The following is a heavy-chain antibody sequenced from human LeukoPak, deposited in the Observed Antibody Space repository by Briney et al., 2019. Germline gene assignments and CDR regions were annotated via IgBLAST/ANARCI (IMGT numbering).Heavy chain of an antibody. Sequence: GASVKVSCETSGYDFTGFYMHWVRQAPGQGLEWMGYVNPRSGDTNYAQKFQGRVRMTTDTSIGTASMELSWLRSDDTAVYYCARDGKSNWYWGQETLVTVSS. CDR3: ARDGKSNWY. D-gene: IGHD1-1*01. V-gene: IGHV1-2*02. CDR2: VNPRSGDT. CDR1: GYDFTGFY. J-gene: IGHJ4*02.